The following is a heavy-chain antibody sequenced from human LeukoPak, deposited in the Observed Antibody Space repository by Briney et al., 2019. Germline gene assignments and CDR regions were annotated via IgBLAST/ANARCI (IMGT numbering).Heavy chain of an antibody. Sequence: GGSLRLSCAASGFTFSRDWMHWVRQAPGKGLVWVGFIRSKAYGGTTEYAASVKGRFTISRDDSKSIAYLQMNSLKTEDTAVYYCTRGRPIVVVVAASGYWGQGTLVTVSS. V-gene: IGHV3-49*04. CDR1: GFTFSRDW. CDR2: IRSKAYGGTT. J-gene: IGHJ4*02. D-gene: IGHD2-15*01. CDR3: TRGRPIVVVVAASGY.